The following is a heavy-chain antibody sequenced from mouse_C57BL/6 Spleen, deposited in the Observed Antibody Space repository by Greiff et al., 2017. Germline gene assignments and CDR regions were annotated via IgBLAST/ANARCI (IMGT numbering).Heavy chain of an antibody. J-gene: IGHJ3*01. D-gene: IGHD2-9*01. CDR3: ARSPYYGYGAWFAY. CDR2: INPNNGGT. Sequence: EVQLQQSGPELVKPGASVKIPCKASGYTFTDYNMDWVKPSHGKSLEWIGDINPNNGGTIYNQKFKGKATLTVDKSSSTAYMELRSLTSEDTAVYYCARSPYYGYGAWFAYWGQGTLVTVSA. CDR1: GYTFTDYN. V-gene: IGHV1-18*01.